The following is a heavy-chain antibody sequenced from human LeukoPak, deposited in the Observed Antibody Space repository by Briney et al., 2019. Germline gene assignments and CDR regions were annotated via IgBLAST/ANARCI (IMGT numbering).Heavy chain of an antibody. CDR3: AREQLLNSHYMDV. CDR1: GFTFSTYA. J-gene: IGHJ6*03. CDR2: IYSGGST. D-gene: IGHD2-2*01. V-gene: IGHV3-66*02. Sequence: TGGSLRLSCAASGFTFSTYAMSWVRQAPGKGLEWVSVIYSGGSTYYADSVKGRFTISRDNSKNTLYLQMNSLRAEDTAVYYCAREQLLNSHYMDVWGKGTTVTVSS.